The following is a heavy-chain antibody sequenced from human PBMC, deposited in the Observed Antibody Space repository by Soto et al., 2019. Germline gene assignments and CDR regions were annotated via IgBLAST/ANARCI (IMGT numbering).Heavy chain of an antibody. CDR1: GFTFSTYT. J-gene: IGHJ4*02. CDR2: ISKSSSTI. Sequence: EVQLVESGGGLVQPGGSLRLSCAASGFTFSTYTMNWVRQAPGKGLEWVSCISKSSSTIYYADSVKGRFIMSRDNAENYRYLQMTSLSDEETAVCYCAGALGERGYSYGFDYWGLGTLVTVSS. V-gene: IGHV3-48*02. D-gene: IGHD5-18*01. CDR3: AGALGERGYSYGFDY.